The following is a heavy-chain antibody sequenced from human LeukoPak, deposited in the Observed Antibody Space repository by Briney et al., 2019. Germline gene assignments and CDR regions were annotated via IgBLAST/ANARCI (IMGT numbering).Heavy chain of an antibody. V-gene: IGHV4-4*07. CDR3: ARGIWEMATIPYWYFDI. D-gene: IGHD5-24*01. CDR1: GASISNYY. J-gene: IGHJ2*01. Sequence: SETLSLTCTVSGASISNYYWSWIRQPAGKGLEWIGRISTSGSTNYNPSLKSRVTMSVATSKNQFSLKLSSVTPAATALYYCARGIWEMATIPYWYFDIWGRGTLVTVSS. CDR2: ISTSGST.